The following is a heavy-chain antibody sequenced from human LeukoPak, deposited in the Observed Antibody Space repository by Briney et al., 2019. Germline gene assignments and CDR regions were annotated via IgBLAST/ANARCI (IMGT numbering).Heavy chain of an antibody. D-gene: IGHD5-18*01. J-gene: IGHJ6*02. CDR2: IIPILGIA. CDR3: ARPLHTAMDNYYYYYGMDV. CDR1: GGTFSSYA. Sequence: SVKVSCKASGGTFSSYAISWVRQAPGQGLEWMGRIIPILGIANYAQKFQGRVTITADKSTSTAYMELSSLRSELTAVYYCARPLHTAMDNYYYYYGMDVWGQGTTVTVSS. V-gene: IGHV1-69*04.